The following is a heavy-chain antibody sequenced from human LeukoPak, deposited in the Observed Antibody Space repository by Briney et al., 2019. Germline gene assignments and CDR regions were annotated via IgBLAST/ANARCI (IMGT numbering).Heavy chain of an antibody. CDR3: ARDNLVGASDY. J-gene: IGHJ4*02. D-gene: IGHD1-26*01. CDR2: INPNSGGT. Sequence: ASVKVSCKASGYTFTGCYMHLVRQAPGQGLEWMGWINPNSGGTNYAQKFQGRVTMTRDTSISTAYMELSRLRSDDTAVYYCARDNLVGASDYWGQGTLVTVSS. CDR1: GYTFTGCY. V-gene: IGHV1-2*02.